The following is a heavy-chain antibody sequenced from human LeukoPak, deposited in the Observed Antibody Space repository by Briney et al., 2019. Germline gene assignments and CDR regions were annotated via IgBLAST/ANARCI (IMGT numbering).Heavy chain of an antibody. V-gene: IGHV3-7*01. Sequence: PGGSLRLSCGVSGFTFSRNWMTWVRQTPGKGLEGVAHLKEDGSETYYVGAVKGRFTVSSDNAMSSLCLEMNNLRAEDTGVHYXXXXXXXXXXXXCYTVLDNWGQGTLVTVSS. CDR2: LKEDGSET. CDR1: GFTFSRNW. D-gene: IGHD2-2*02. J-gene: IGHJ4*02. CDR3: XXXXXXXXXXXCYTVLDN.